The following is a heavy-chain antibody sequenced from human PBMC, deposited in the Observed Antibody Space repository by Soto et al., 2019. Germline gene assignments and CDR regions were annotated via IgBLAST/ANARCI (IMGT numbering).Heavy chain of an antibody. V-gene: IGHV3-72*01. CDR1: GFTFSDHY. D-gene: IGHD2-8*01. CDR3: ARVYAQYYFDY. CDR2: TRNKANSYTT. Sequence: GGSLRLSCAASGFTFSDHYMDWVRQAPGKGLEWVGRTRNKANSYTTEYAASVKGRFTISRDDSKNSLYLQMNSLKTEDTAVYYCARVYAQYYFDYWGQGTLVTVSS. J-gene: IGHJ4*02.